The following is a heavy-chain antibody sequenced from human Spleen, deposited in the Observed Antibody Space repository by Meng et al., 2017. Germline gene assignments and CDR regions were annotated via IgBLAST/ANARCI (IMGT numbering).Heavy chain of an antibody. J-gene: IGHJ5*02. D-gene: IGHD3-9*01. CDR1: GGSISGSSSYY. Sequence: QLQLQESGPGLVKPSETLSLTCTVSGGSISGSSSYYWAWVRQPPGKGLEWVGSIFYSGSTHYNRSLKGRVTISADTSKNQFSLKLSSVTAADTAVFYCARHFESPSFETWGQGILVTVSS. CDR3: ARHFESPSFET. CDR2: IFYSGST. V-gene: IGHV4-39*01.